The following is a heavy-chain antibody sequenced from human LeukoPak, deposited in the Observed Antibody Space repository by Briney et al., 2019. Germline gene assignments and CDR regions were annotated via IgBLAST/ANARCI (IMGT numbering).Heavy chain of an antibody. D-gene: IGHD3-10*01. CDR1: GYTFTSHG. J-gene: IGHJ6*02. V-gene: IGHV1-18*01. CDR2: ISAYNGNT. Sequence: ASVKVSCKASGYTFTSHGISWVRQAPGQGLEWMGWISAYNGNTNYAQKLQGRVTMTTDTSTSTAYMELRSLRSDDTAVYYCARIGSGSGSYYNPDSYYYYGMDVWGQGTTVTVSS. CDR3: ARIGSGSGSYYNPDSYYYYGMDV.